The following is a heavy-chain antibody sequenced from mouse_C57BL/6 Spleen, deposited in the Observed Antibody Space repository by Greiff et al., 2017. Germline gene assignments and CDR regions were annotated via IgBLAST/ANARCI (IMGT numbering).Heavy chain of an antibody. D-gene: IGHD1-1*01. CDR1: GYTFTSYW. V-gene: IGHV1-72*01. J-gene: IGHJ3*01. CDR2: IDPNSGGT. Sequence: QVQLQQPGAELVKPGASVKLSCKASGYTFTSYWMHWVKQRPGRGLEWIGRIDPNSGGTRYNEKFKSKATLTVEKHSSTAYMQLSSLTSADSAVYDCSRSHYYGSSFWFAYWGQGTLVTVSA. CDR3: SRSHYYGSSFWFAY.